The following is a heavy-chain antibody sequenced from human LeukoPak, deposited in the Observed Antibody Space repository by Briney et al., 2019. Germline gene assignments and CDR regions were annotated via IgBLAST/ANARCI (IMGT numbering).Heavy chain of an antibody. CDR2: IRYDGSIK. J-gene: IGHJ6*03. Sequence: PGGSLRLSCAASGFRFNSYGMHWVRQAPGKGLDWVTFIRYDGSIKYYADSVKGRFTISRDNSKNTLYLQMNSLRAEDTAVYYCAKGGQLAGPGYCYMDVWGKGTTVTISS. D-gene: IGHD6-6*01. CDR3: AKGGQLAGPGYCYMDV. CDR1: GFRFNSYG. V-gene: IGHV3-30*02.